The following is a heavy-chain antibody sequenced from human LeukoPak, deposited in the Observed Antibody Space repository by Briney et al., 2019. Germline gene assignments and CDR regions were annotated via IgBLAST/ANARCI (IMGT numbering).Heavy chain of an antibody. CDR3: ARDRRLGYCSGGSCYSYAFDI. V-gene: IGHV4-34*01. CDR2: INHSGST. Sequence: SETLSLTCTVSGGSISSYYWSWIRQPPGKGLEWIGEINHSGSTNYNPSLKSRVTISVDTSKNQFSLKLSSVTAADTAVYYCARDRRLGYCSGGSCYSYAFDIWGQGTMVTVSS. D-gene: IGHD2-15*01. J-gene: IGHJ3*02. CDR1: GGSISSYY.